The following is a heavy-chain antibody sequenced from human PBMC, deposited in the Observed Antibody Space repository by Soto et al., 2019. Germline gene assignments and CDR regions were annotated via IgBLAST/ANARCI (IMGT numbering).Heavy chain of an antibody. Sequence: GGSLRLSCAASGFTFSNAWMNWVRQAPGKGLEWVGRIKNKADGGTTDYAAPVKGRFTISRDDSKNTLYLQMNSLKTEDTAVYYCTYSLAYWGQGTLVTVSS. D-gene: IGHD6-13*01. J-gene: IGHJ1*01. CDR2: IKNKADGGTT. V-gene: IGHV3-15*07. CDR1: GFTFSNAW. CDR3: TYSLAY.